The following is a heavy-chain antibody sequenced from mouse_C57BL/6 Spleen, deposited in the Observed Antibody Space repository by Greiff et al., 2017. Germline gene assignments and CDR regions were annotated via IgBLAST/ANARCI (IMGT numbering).Heavy chain of an antibody. D-gene: IGHD2-2*01. Sequence: EVQLVESGGGLVQPGGSMKLSCAASGFTFSDAWMDWVRQSPEKGLEWVAEIRNKANNHATYYAESVKGRFTISRDDSKSSVYLQMNSLRAEDTGIYYCTLWLRRNYYAMDYWGQGTSVTVSS. CDR1: GFTFSDAW. V-gene: IGHV6-6*01. CDR2: IRNKANNHAT. J-gene: IGHJ4*01. CDR3: TLWLRRNYYAMDY.